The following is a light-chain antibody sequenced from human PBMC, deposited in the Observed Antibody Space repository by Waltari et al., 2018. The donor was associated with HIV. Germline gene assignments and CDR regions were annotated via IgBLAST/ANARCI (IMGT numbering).Light chain of an antibody. Sequence: SXXLTQPPXXXVSPGQXXRXXDSXXVLAKQYANWYQQKTGQAPVLFIYKXXXRPSGLPERFSXXXXXTXXTLTISGVQPDDEADYYCQSADTSYTSRVFGIGTKVTVL. CDR1: VLAKQY. J-gene: IGLJ1*01. CDR3: QSADTSYTSRV. V-gene: IGLV3-25*03. CDR2: KXX.